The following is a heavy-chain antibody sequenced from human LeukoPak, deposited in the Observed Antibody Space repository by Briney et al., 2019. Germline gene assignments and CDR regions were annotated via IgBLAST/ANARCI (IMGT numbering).Heavy chain of an antibody. Sequence: PGGSLRLSCAASGFTFSNYAINWVRQAPGHGLEWVSAISGSGDWTQYADSVKGRFTISRDNFKNTVYLQMNSLRAEDTAVFYCAKDQLNGYGSLDYWGQGTLVTVSS. CDR1: GFTFSNYA. D-gene: IGHD5-12*01. CDR3: AKDQLNGYGSLDY. CDR2: ISGSGDWT. J-gene: IGHJ4*02. V-gene: IGHV3-23*01.